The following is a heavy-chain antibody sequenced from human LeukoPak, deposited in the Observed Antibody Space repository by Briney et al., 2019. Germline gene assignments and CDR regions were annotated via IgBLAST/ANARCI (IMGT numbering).Heavy chain of an antibody. D-gene: IGHD2-15*01. CDR3: ARLSLHCSGGSCYRGAFDS. Sequence: SETLSPTCTVSGGSSSSYYRSWIRQPAGKGLEWIGRIYTSGSTNYNPSIKSRVTMSVDTSKHQFSLKLSSVTAADTAVYYCARLSLHCSGGSCYRGAFDSWGQGTLVTVSS. J-gene: IGHJ4*02. V-gene: IGHV4-4*07. CDR1: GGSSSSYY. CDR2: IYTSGST.